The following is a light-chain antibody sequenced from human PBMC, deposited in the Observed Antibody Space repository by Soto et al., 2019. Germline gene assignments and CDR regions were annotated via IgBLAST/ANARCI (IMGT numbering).Light chain of an antibody. J-gene: IGLJ3*02. Sequence: QPVLTQPASVSGSPGQSITISCTGTSSDVDDYKYVSWYQQHPGKAPKLMIYEVTNRPSGVSNRFSGSKSGNTASLTISGLQAEDEADYYCSSFTRSSTWVFGGGTQLTVL. CDR3: SSFTRSSTWV. CDR1: SSDVDDYKY. V-gene: IGLV2-14*01. CDR2: EVT.